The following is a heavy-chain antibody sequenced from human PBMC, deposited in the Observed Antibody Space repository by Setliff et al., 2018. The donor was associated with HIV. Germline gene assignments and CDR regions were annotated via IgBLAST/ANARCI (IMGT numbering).Heavy chain of an antibody. J-gene: IGHJ6*03. CDR1: GFTFSTYG. D-gene: IGHD5-18*01. Sequence: PGGSLRLSCAASGFTFSTYGMSWVRQTPGKGLEWVSGITASGPNTYYTDSVKGRFTISRDNGKNSLYLQMNSLRAEDTAVYYCASSGYNYGGYYMDVWGKGTTVTVSS. CDR3: ASSGYNYGGYYMDV. CDR2: ITASGPNT. V-gene: IGHV3-23*01.